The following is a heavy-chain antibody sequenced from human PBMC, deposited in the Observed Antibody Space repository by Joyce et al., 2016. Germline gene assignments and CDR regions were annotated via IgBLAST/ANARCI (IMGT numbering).Heavy chain of an antibody. CDR1: GNIFNSYG. D-gene: IGHD1-26*01. V-gene: IGHV1-69*06. CDR2: IIAIFNTA. J-gene: IGHJ4*02. Sequence: QVQLVQSGAEVKKPGSSVKASCKASGNIFNSYGITWVRQAPGQGLEWMGGIIAIFNTANYAQKFQGRVTISADKSTTTVYMELRSLRSEDTAVYYCARSGSYTPDYFEHWGQGTLVTVSS. CDR3: ARSGSYTPDYFEH.